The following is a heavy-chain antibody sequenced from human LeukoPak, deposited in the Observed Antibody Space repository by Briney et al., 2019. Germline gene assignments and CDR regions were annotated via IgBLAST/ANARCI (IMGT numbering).Heavy chain of an antibody. CDR2: ISYDGSNK. CDR3: ARGRSMSYYDSSGNGHDAFDI. Sequence: GGSLRLSCAASGFTFSSYGMHWVRQAPGKGLEWVAVISYDGSNKYYADSVKGRFTISRDNSKNTLYLQMNSLRAEDTAVYYCARGRSMSYYDSSGNGHDAFDIWGQGTMVTVSS. D-gene: IGHD3-22*01. V-gene: IGHV3-30*03. J-gene: IGHJ3*02. CDR1: GFTFSSYG.